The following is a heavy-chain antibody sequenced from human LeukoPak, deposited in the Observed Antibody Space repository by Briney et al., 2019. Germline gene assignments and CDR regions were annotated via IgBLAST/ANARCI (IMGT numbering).Heavy chain of an antibody. CDR2: ISGSGGST. CDR3: ARDDYYMDV. CDR1: GFTFSSYG. Sequence: GGSLRLSCAASGFTFSSYGMSWVRQAPGKGLEWVSAISGSGGSTYYADSVKGRFTISRDNAKNSLYLQMNSLRAEDTAVYYCARDDYYMDVWGKGTTVTVSS. V-gene: IGHV3-23*01. J-gene: IGHJ6*03.